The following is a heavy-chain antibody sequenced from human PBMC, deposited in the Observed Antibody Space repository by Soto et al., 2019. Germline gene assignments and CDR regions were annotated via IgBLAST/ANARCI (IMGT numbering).Heavy chain of an antibody. D-gene: IGHD3-22*01. J-gene: IGHJ6*02. Sequence: QLHLQESGPGLVKPSETLSLTCTVSGGSISSSSYYWGWIRQPPGKGLEWIGNVYYGVSTYYNPSLDSRVTISIDPSKSPLSLKLSSVTAADPAVYYCAGGDSYHSSGYYFYYYPIDVWGQGTTVTDSS. CDR2: VYYGVST. V-gene: IGHV4-39*01. CDR3: AGGDSYHSSGYYFYYYPIDV. CDR1: GGSISSSSYY.